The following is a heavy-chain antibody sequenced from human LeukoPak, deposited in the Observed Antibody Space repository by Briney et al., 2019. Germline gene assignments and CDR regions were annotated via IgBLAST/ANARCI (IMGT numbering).Heavy chain of an antibody. Sequence: GGSLRLSCAGSGFTFNNYPISWVRQTPGKGLEWVSAITGGADSTYYADSVKGRFTISRDNSRNTLFLEMNSLRAEDTAVYYCAKVHPSVVGAANYWGQGTLVTVSS. D-gene: IGHD1-26*01. J-gene: IGHJ4*02. CDR2: ITGGADST. CDR1: GFTFNNYP. V-gene: IGHV3-23*01. CDR3: AKVHPSVVGAANY.